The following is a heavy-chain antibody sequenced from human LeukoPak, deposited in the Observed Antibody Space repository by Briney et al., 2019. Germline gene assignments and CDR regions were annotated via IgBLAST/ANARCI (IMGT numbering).Heavy chain of an antibody. CDR3: ASSGYQLLYAH. CDR2: IIPIFGTA. CDR1: GGTFSSYA. Sequence: SVKVSCKASGGTFSSYAISWVRQAPGQGLEWMGGIIPIFGTANYAQKFQGRVTITTDESTSTAYMEPSSLRSEDTAVYYCASSGYQLLYAHWGQGTLVTVSS. J-gene: IGHJ1*01. V-gene: IGHV1-69*05. D-gene: IGHD2-2*02.